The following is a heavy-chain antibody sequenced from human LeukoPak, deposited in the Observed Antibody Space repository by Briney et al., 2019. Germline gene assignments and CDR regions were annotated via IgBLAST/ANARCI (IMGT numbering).Heavy chain of an antibody. CDR3: ARDNTQVIAAAANNWFDP. D-gene: IGHD6-13*01. J-gene: IGHJ5*02. Sequence: SETLSLTCAVSGGSISSSNWWSWVRQPPGKGLEWIGEIYHSGSTSYNPSLKSRVTISVDKSKNQFSLKLSSVTAADTAVYYCARDNTQVIAAAANNWFDPWGQGTLVTVSS. CDR1: GGSISSSNW. CDR2: IYHSGST. V-gene: IGHV4-4*02.